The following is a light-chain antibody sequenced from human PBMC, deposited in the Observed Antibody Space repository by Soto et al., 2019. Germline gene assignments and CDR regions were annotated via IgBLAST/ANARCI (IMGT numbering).Light chain of an antibody. CDR3: QQYNSYSRGT. CDR1: QNINNW. Sequence: DIQMTQSPSTLSASVGDRVTITCRASQNINNWLAWYQQKPGKVPKLLIYTASSLESGVPSRFSGSGSGTEFILTISCLQPDDFATYYCQQYNSYSRGTFGQGTKVEIK. CDR2: TAS. J-gene: IGKJ1*01. V-gene: IGKV1-5*03.